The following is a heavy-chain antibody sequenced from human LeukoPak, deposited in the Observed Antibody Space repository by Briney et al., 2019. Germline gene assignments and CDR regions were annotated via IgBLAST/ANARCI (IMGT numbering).Heavy chain of an antibody. Sequence: NPGGSLRLSCAASEFTFSDYYMTWIRQAPGRGLEWISYITNSGATIYADSVKGRFTISRDNAKKSLYLQMNSLRAEDTAVYYCARGGRGVAEDAFDIWGQGTLVTVSS. D-gene: IGHD2-8*01. CDR2: ITNSGATI. CDR3: ARGGRGVAEDAFDI. J-gene: IGHJ3*02. V-gene: IGHV3-11*01. CDR1: EFTFSDYY.